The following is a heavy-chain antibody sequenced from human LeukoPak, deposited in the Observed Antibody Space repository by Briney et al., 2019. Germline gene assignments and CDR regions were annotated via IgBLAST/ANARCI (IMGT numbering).Heavy chain of an antibody. J-gene: IGHJ3*02. Sequence: GGSLRLSCAASGFTFSSYSMSWVRQAPGKGLEWVSSISSSSSYIYYADSVKGRFTISRDNAKNSLYLQMNSLRAEDTAVYYCARDQGVGTTEEGAFDIWGQGTMVTVSS. D-gene: IGHD1/OR15-1a*01. V-gene: IGHV3-21*01. CDR1: GFTFSSYS. CDR2: ISSSSSYI. CDR3: ARDQGVGTTEEGAFDI.